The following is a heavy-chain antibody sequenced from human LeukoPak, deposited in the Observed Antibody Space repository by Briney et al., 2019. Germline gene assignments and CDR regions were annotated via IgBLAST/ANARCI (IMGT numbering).Heavy chain of an antibody. J-gene: IGHJ4*02. CDR2: ISAYNGNT. CDR3: ARDGGIAAAGFDY. Sequence: GESLKISCKGSGYSFTNYWIGWVRQAPGQGLEWMGWISAYNGNTNYAQKLQGRVTMTTDTSTSTAYMELRSLGSDDTAVYYCARDGGIAAAGFDYWGQGTLVTVSS. CDR1: GYSFTNYW. D-gene: IGHD6-13*01. V-gene: IGHV1-18*04.